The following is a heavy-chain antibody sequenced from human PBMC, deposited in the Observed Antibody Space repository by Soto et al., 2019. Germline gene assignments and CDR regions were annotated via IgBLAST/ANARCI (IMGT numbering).Heavy chain of an antibody. Sequence: QVQLVQSGTAVQKTGASVKISCKASGYTFNPYYIHWVRQAPGQGLEWVGCIYPKTGDTDYAQKFQGWVTMTSDTSISTVYMELRSLTSAETANYYCGRENWYYDDWGQGTLVTVSS. CDR2: IYPKTGDT. CDR3: GRENWYYDD. J-gene: IGHJ4*02. CDR1: GYTFNPYY. D-gene: IGHD1-7*01. V-gene: IGHV1-2*04.